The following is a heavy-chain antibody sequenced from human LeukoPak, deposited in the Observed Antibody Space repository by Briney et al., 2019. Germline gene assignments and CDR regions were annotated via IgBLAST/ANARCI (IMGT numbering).Heavy chain of an antibody. CDR2: IYYSVST. J-gene: IGHJ6*03. CDR3: ARGLTSGYYGHYYMDV. D-gene: IGHD3-22*01. V-gene: IGHV4-59*12. Sequence: SETLSLTCTVSGVSISSYYWSWIRQPPGKGLEWIGVIYYSVSTNYNPSLKRRVIISLDTSTNQFSLKLSSVTAADTAVYYCARGLTSGYYGHYYMDVWGKGTTVTVSS. CDR1: GVSISSYY.